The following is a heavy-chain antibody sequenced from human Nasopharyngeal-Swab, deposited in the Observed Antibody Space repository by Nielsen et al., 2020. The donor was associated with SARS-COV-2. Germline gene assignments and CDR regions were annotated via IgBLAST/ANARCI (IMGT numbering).Heavy chain of an antibody. V-gene: IGHV4-39*01. CDR3: ARVGYSSSWYSY. CDR2: IYYSGST. D-gene: IGHD6-13*01. J-gene: IGHJ4*02. CDR1: GGSISSGSYY. Sequence: SETLSLTCTVSGGSISSGSYYWGWIRQPPGKGLEWIGRIYYSGSTYYNPSLKSRVTISVDTSKNQFSLKLSSVTAADTAVYYCARVGYSSSWYSYWGQGTLVTVSS.